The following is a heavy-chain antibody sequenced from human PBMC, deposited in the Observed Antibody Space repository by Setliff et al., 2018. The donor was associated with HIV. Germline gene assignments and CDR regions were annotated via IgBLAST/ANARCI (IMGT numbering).Heavy chain of an antibody. D-gene: IGHD4-17*01. J-gene: IGHJ4*02. CDR2: IKENGDEK. Sequence: GGSLRLSCAASGFTFSTYWMSWFRQAPGKGLEWVANIKENGDEKYYVDSVKGRFTISRHNAENSLFLQMDSLRAEDTAVYYCARLSPPDDYGDLGGVDYWGRGTLVTVSS. V-gene: IGHV3-7*01. CDR3: ARLSPPDDYGDLGGVDY. CDR1: GFTFSTYW.